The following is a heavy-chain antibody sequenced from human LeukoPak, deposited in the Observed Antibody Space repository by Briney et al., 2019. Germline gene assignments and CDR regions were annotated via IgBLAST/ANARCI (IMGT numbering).Heavy chain of an antibody. CDR2: IYYSGST. CDR3: ARGRPYSGGYHLDY. J-gene: IGHJ4*02. D-gene: IGHD1-26*01. CDR1: GDSTSSDRYY. V-gene: IGHV4-39*02. Sequence: SETLSLTCTVSGDSTSSDRYYGGWVRQPPGKGLEWIGNIYYSGSTYYNPSLKSRVTMSVDTSKNQFFLKLNSVTAADTAVYYCARGRPYSGGYHLDYWGQGTLVTISA.